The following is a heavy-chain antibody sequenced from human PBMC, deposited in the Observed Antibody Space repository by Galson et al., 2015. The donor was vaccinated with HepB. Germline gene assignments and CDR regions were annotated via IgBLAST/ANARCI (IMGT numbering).Heavy chain of an antibody. D-gene: IGHD3-16*01. CDR3: AKDIWGFQLVYAFDI. V-gene: IGHV3-9*01. CDR1: GFTFDDYA. Sequence: SLRLSCAASGFTFDDYAMHWVRQAPGKGLEWVSGISWNSGSIGYADSVKGRFTISRDNAKNSLYLQMNSLRAEDTALYYCAKDIWGFQLVYAFDIWGQGTMVTVSS. CDR2: ISWNSGSI. J-gene: IGHJ3*02.